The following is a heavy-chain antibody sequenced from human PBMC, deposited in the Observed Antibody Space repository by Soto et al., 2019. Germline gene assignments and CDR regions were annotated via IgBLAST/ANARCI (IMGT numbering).Heavy chain of an antibody. J-gene: IGHJ6*02. CDR1: GFTFSSYA. V-gene: IGHV3-30-3*01. D-gene: IGHD3-3*01. CDR2: ISYDGSNK. Sequence: VQLVESGGGVVQPGRSLRLSCAASGFTFSSYAMHWVRQAPGKGLEWVAVISYDGSNKYYADSVKGRFTISRDNSKNTLYLQMNSLRAEDTAVYYCARHRRGITIFGVVPMYVWGQGTTVTVSS. CDR3: ARHRRGITIFGVVPMYV.